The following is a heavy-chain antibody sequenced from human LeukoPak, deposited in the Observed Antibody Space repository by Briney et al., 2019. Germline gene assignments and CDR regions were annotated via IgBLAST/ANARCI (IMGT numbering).Heavy chain of an antibody. Sequence: GGSLRLSCAASGFTFSNYAMTWVRQAPGKGLEWVSGISGSGGGTYYTDSVKGRFTISRDNSKNTLYLQMNSLRPEDTAIYYCAAHIAAAEYNWFDPWGQGTLVTVSS. J-gene: IGHJ5*02. CDR2: ISGSGGGT. CDR1: GFTFSNYA. V-gene: IGHV3-23*01. D-gene: IGHD6-13*01. CDR3: AAHIAAAEYNWFDP.